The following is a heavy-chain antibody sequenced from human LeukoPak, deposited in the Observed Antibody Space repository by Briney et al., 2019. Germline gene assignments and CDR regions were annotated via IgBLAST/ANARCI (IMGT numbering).Heavy chain of an antibody. CDR2: IKTDGSST. J-gene: IGHJ4*02. D-gene: IGHD3-10*01. CDR3: VRDLIGSGSPY. CDR1: GFTFSNYW. V-gene: IGHV3-74*01. Sequence: HPGGSLRLSCAASGFTFSNYWMHWVRQAPGKGLVWVARIKTDGSSTYYADSVKGRFTISRDNAKNTLYLQMNSLRAEDTAVYYCVRDLIGSGSPYWGQGTLVTVSS.